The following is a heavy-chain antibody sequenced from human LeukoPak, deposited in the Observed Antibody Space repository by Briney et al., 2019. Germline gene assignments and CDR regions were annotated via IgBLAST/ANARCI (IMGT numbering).Heavy chain of an antibody. D-gene: IGHD4-17*01. CDR2: IYYSGST. V-gene: IGHV4-39*01. J-gene: IGHJ4*02. CDR3: ARLATVPSGGFDY. CDR1: GGSISSSSYY. Sequence: PSETLSLTCTVSGGSISSSSYYWGWNRQPPGKGLEWIGSIYYSGSTYYNPSLKSRVTISVDTSKNQFSLNLSSVTAADTAVYYCARLATVPSGGFDYWGQGTLVTVSS.